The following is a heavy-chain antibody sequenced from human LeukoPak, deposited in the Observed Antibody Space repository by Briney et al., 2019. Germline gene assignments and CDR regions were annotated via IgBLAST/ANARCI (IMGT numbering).Heavy chain of an antibody. V-gene: IGHV3-30-3*01. D-gene: IGHD3-10*01. CDR1: GFTFSTHA. Sequence: GRSLRLSCTASGFTFSTHAMHWVRQAPGKGLEWVAIILYDGSNKHYADSVKGRFSISRDNSKNTLYLQMNSLRAEDTAVYYCARVPYGSGTYTDYWGQGTLVTVSP. J-gene: IGHJ4*02. CDR2: ILYDGSNK. CDR3: ARVPYGSGTYTDY.